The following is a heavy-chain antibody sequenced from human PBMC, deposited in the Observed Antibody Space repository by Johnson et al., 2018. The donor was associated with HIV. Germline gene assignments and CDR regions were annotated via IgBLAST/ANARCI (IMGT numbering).Heavy chain of an antibody. V-gene: IGHV3-11*04. Sequence: QVQLVESGGGLVKPGGSLRLSCAASGISFSDYYMSWIRQAPGKGLEWVSYISSGGSSIYYADSVRGRFTISRDNATNSLYLQMNSLRAEDTALYYCALTRGGAFEIWGQGTMVTVSS. D-gene: IGHD3-16*01. CDR3: ALTRGGAFEI. J-gene: IGHJ3*02. CDR1: GISFSDYY. CDR2: ISSGGSSI.